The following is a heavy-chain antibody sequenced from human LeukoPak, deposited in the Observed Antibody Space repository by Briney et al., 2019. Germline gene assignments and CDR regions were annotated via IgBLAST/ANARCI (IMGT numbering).Heavy chain of an antibody. J-gene: IGHJ4*02. CDR1: GFTFSDYA. V-gene: IGHV3-30-3*01. D-gene: IGHD6-19*01. CDR2: IPSEGINK. Sequence: PGGSLTLSWPASGFTFSDYAMHWVRQAPGKGLEWVELIPSEGINKYYADSVKGGFTTSRANSKNTLYLQMISLRPEDTAFYYCARDASGWYYFYYWGQGTLVTASS. CDR3: ARDASGWYYFYY.